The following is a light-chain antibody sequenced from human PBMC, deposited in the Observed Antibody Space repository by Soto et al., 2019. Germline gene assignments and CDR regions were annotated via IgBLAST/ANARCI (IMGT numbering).Light chain of an antibody. CDR2: SNN. CDR3: AAWDGSLDNWV. V-gene: IGLV1-44*01. CDR1: SSTIGRNT. J-gene: IGLJ3*02. Sequence: QSVLTQPPSASGTPGQRVTMSCSGSSSTIGRNTVNWYRQLPGTAPKLLIHSNNQRPSGVPDRFSGSKSGTSASLAISGLQSEDEADYYCAAWDGSLDNWVFGGGTKLTVL.